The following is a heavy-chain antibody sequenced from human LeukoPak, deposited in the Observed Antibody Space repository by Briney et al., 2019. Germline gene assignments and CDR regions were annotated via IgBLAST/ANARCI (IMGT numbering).Heavy chain of an antibody. D-gene: IGHD6-13*01. CDR3: ASHAEQRQQQLEHDY. V-gene: IGHV4-34*01. CDR2: INHSGST. J-gene: IGHJ4*02. Sequence: SETLSLTCAVYGGSFSGYYWSWIRQPPGKGLEWIGEINHSGSTNYNPSLKSRVTISVDTSKNQFSLKLSSVTAADTAVYYCASHAEQRQQQLEHDYWGQGTLVTVSS. CDR1: GGSFSGYY.